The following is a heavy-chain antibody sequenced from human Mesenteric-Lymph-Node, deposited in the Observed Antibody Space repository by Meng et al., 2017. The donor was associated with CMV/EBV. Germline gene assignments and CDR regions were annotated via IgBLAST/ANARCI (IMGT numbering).Heavy chain of an antibody. CDR3: AKEAPVTPPPPNWFDP. D-gene: IGHD2/OR15-2a*01. CDR2: ISGSGGST. Sequence: GESLKISCAASGFTFSSYAMSWVRQAPGKGLEWVSAISGSGGSTYYADSVKGRFTISRDNSKNTLYLQMNSLRAEDTAVYYCAKEAPVTPPPPNWFDPWGQETLVTVSS. CDR1: GFTFSSYA. V-gene: IGHV3-23*01. J-gene: IGHJ5*02.